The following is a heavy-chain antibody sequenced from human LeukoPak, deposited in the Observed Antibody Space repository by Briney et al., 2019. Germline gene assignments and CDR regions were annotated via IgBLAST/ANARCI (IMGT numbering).Heavy chain of an antibody. CDR2: ISYIGST. V-gene: IGHV4-59*01. CDR3: AKFNRGVGEPFDY. CDR1: GGSIRGYY. Sequence: SETLSLTCTVSGGSIRGYYWSWIRQPPGKGLELIGYISYIGSTKYNPSLKSRVTISVDMSKNQFSLKLSPVTAADTAVYYCAKFNRGVGEPFDYWGQRTLVTVSS. D-gene: IGHD3-10*01. J-gene: IGHJ4*02.